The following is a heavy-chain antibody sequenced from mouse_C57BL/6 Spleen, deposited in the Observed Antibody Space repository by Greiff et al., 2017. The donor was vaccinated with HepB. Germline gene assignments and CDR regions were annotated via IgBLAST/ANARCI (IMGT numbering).Heavy chain of an antibody. V-gene: IGHV1-64*01. J-gene: IGHJ2*01. CDR3: ARETYGNYDY. CDR1: GYTFTSYW. D-gene: IGHD2-1*01. CDR2: IHPNSGST. Sequence: QVQLQQPGAELVKPGASVKLSCKASGYTFTSYWMHWVKQRPGQGLEWIGMIHPNSGSTNYNEKLKSKATLTVDKSSSTAYMQLSSLTSEDSAVYYCARETYGNYDYWGQGTTLTVSS.